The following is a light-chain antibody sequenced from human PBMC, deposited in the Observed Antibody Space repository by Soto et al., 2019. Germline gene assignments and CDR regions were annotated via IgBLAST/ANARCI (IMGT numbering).Light chain of an antibody. CDR1: TGAVTSSHY. J-gene: IGLJ3*02. Sequence: QAVVTQEPSLTVSPGGTVTLTCGSSTGAVTSSHYPYWFQQKPGQAPRTLIYDTSNKHSWTPARFSGSLIGGKAALTLSGAQPEDEAQSYCLLSYSGPWVFGGGTKVTVL. CDR3: LLSYSGPWV. CDR2: DTS. V-gene: IGLV7-46*01.